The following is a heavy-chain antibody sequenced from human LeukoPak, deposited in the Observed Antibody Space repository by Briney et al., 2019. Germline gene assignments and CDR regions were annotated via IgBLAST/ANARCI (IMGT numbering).Heavy chain of an antibody. J-gene: IGHJ6*02. V-gene: IGHV1-8*01. Sequence: ASVKVSCKASGYTFTSYDINWVRQATGQGLEWMGWMNPNSGNTGYAQEFQGRVTMTRNTSISTAYMELSSLRSEDTAVYYCARGGTYYDFWSGYYFPTHHYYYYYGMDVWGQGTTVTVSS. CDR1: GYTFTSYD. CDR3: ARGGTYYDFWSGYYFPTHHYYYYYGMDV. D-gene: IGHD3-3*01. CDR2: MNPNSGNT.